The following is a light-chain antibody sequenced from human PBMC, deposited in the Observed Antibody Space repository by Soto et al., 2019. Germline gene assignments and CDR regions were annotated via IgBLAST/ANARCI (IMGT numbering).Light chain of an antibody. Sequence: EMLLTQSPATLSLSPGDSATLSCRGSQRVSSYLAWYQQKHCQAPRLLIYDASNRATGITARFSGSGSGTDFTPTISSLEPEDFAVYYCQQRSSRPLLGGGTK. CDR2: DAS. CDR1: QRVSSY. CDR3: QQRSSRPL. J-gene: IGKJ4*01. V-gene: IGKV3-11*01.